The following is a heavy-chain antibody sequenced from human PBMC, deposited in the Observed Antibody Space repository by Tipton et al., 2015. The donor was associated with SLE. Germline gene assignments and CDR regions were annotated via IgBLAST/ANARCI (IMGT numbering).Heavy chain of an antibody. CDR1: GFTFSSYG. J-gene: IGHJ3*02. V-gene: IGHV3-23*01. CDR2: ISGSGGST. D-gene: IGHD6-13*01. CDR3: AKDGGRESSSSAFDI. Sequence: SLRLSCAASGFTFSSYGMHWVRQAPGKGLEWVSAISGSGGSTYYADSVKGRFTISRDNSKNTLYLQMNSLRAEDTAVYYCAKDGGRESSSSAFDIWGQGTMVTVSS.